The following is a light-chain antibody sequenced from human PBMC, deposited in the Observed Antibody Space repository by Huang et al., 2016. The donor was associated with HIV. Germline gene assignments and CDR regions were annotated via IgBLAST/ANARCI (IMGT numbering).Light chain of an antibody. V-gene: IGKV1-5*01. J-gene: IGKJ2*01. CDR3: QQYNSSPYT. CDR1: QSISGW. CDR2: DAS. Sequence: DIQMTQSPSTLFASVGDRVTITCRASQSISGWLAWYQQKPGKAPKLLISDASNLESGVPSRVSGSGSGAEFTLTISSLQPDDVATYYCQQYNSSPYTFGQGTKLEIK.